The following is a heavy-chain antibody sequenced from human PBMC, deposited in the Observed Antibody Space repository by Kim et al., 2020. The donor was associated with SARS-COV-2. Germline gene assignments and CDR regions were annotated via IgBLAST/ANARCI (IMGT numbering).Heavy chain of an antibody. V-gene: IGHV3-33*01. D-gene: IGHD4-4*01. CDR2: VWYDGKKK. J-gene: IGHJ6*03. CDR3: AREGGATVIGAFYYYMDV. Sequence: GGSLRLSCAASGFTFSTYGMHWVRQAPGKGLEWVAVVWYDGKKKYYADSVKGRFTISRDNSKNTVYLEMSSVRAEDTAVYYCAREGGATVIGAFYYYMDVWGKGPTVTVSS. CDR1: GFTFSTYG.